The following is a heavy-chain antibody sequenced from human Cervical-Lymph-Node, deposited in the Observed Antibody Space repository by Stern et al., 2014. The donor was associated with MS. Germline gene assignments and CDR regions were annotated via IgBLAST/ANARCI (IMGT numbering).Heavy chain of an antibody. D-gene: IGHD4-17*01. V-gene: IGHV3-9*01. J-gene: IGHJ5*02. CDR2: ISWDSGRL. CDR1: GFTFDDYG. Sequence: EVQLVESGGGLVQPGRSLRLSCAASGFTFDDYGMYWVRPTPGKGLGWVSGISWDSGRLGYADSVKGRFTIPRDNAKNFLYLQMNSLRPEDTALYYCAKGGGDYGFGWFDPWGQGTLVTVSS. CDR3: AKGGGDYGFGWFDP.